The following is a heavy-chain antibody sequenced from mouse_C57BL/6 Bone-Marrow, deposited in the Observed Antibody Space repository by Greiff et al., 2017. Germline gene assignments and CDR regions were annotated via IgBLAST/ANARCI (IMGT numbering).Heavy chain of an antibody. V-gene: IGHV14-4*01. D-gene: IGHD1-1*01. CDR1: GFNIKDDY. CDR2: IDPENGDT. J-gene: IGHJ2*01. Sequence: EVQLQQSGAELVRPGASVKLSCTASGFNIKDDYMHWVKQRPEQGLEWIGWIDPENGDTEYASKFQGKGTITADTSSNTAYLQPSSLTSEDTAVYYCTTGFITTVVEDYWGQGTTLTVSS. CDR3: TTGFITTVVEDY.